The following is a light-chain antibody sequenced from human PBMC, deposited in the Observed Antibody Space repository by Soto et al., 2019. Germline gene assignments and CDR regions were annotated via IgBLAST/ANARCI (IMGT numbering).Light chain of an antibody. V-gene: IGLV1-40*01. Sequence: QSVLTQPPPMSGAPGRRGTISCPGGSSKIRAGHDVHWHQPLPGTAPKLLSYGNSNRPSELPDRCYGSKSGTSASLAITGLQDDGEAAHSCQSYDSSLSGFYVFGTGT. J-gene: IGLJ1*01. CDR2: GNS. CDR1: SSKIRAGHD. CDR3: QSYDSSLSGFYV.